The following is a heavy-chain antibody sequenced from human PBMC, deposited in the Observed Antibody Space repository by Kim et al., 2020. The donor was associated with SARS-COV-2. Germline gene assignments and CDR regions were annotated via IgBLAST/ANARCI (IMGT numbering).Heavy chain of an antibody. CDR2: INPNSGST. CDR3: ARGPGLVVGVPAAKIYFDV. V-gene: IGHV1-2*02. CDR1: GYTFTSYY. J-gene: IGHJ3*01. Sequence: ASVKVSCKASGYTFTSYYMHWVRQAPGQGLEWMGWINPNSGSTNYAQKFQGRVTMTRDTSINTAYMELSKLRSDDTAVYYCARGPGLVVGVPAAKIYFDV. D-gene: IGHD2-2*01.